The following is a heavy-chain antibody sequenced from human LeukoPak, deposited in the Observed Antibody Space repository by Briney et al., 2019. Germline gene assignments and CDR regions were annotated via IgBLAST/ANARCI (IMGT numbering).Heavy chain of an antibody. D-gene: IGHD3-9*01. V-gene: IGHV3-21*04. J-gene: IGHJ4*02. Sequence: PGGSLRLSCAASGFTFSSYSMNWVRQAPGKGLEWISSISTRSTYIYYADSVKGRFTISRDNDKNSLYLQMNSLRAEDTAVYYCAKIPGYFGYWGQGTLVTVSS. CDR1: GFTFSSYS. CDR3: AKIPGYFGY. CDR2: ISTRSTYI.